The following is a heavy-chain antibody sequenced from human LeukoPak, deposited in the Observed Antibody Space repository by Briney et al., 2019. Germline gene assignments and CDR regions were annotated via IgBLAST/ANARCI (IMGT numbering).Heavy chain of an antibody. CDR3: ASVGYSGYDFERGDDY. CDR1: GYTFTSYG. Sequence: GASVKVSCKASGYTFTSYGISWVRQAPGQGLEWMGWISAYNGNTNYAQKLQGRVTMTTDTSTSTAYMELRSLRSEDTAVYYCASVGYSGYDFERGDDYWGQGTLVTVSS. CDR2: ISAYNGNT. V-gene: IGHV1-18*01. D-gene: IGHD5-12*01. J-gene: IGHJ4*02.